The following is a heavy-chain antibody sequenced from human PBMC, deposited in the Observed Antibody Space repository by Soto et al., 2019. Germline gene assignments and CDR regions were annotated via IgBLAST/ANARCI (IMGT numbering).Heavy chain of an antibody. CDR1: GFTFSRYA. CDR3: AKTRDNSYSMDV. D-gene: IGHD2-15*01. CDR2: ISGSTTTT. Sequence: PGGSLRLSCAASGFTFSRYAMRWVRQAPGKGLEWVSAISGSTTTTYYADSVKGRFTVSRDNSKNTLYLLMSSLRVEDTAVYYCAKTRDNSYSMDVWGRGTTVTVSS. J-gene: IGHJ6*03. V-gene: IGHV3-23*01.